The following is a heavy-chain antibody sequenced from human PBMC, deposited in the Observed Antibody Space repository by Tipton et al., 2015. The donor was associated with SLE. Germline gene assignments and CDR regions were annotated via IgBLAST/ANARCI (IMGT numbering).Heavy chain of an antibody. D-gene: IGHD4-23*01. CDR1: GGSFSGYY. V-gene: IGHV4-34*01. CDR3: ARESGKAMYYYYYYMDV. J-gene: IGHJ6*03. CDR2: INHSGST. Sequence: LSLTCAVYGGSFSGYYWSWIRQPPGKGLEWIGEINHSGSTNYNPSLKSRVTISVDTSKNQFSLKLSSVTAADTAVYYCARESGKAMYYYYYYMDVWGKGTTVTISS.